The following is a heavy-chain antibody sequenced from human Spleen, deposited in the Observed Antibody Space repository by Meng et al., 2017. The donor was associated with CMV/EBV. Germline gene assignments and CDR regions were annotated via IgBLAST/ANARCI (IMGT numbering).Heavy chain of an antibody. V-gene: IGHV3-9*01. CDR3: AKHVGAYSYGFDY. CDR1: GFTFDDYG. CDR2: ISWNSGSI. D-gene: IGHD5-18*01. J-gene: IGHJ4*02. Sequence: SLKISCAASGFTFDDYGMHWVRQAPGKGLEWVSGISWNSGSIGYADSVKGRVSISRDNAKNSLYLQMNSLRAEDTAVYYCAKHVGAYSYGFDYWGQGTLVTVSS.